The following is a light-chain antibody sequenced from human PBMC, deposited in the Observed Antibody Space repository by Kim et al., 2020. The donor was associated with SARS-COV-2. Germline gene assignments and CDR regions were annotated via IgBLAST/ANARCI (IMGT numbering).Light chain of an antibody. CDR3: QQYNYWWT. CDR2: GAS. Sequence: EIVMTQSPATLSVSPGERATLSCRASQSVRTNLAWYQQKPGQTPRLLIYGASTRATGVPARFSGSGSGTEFTLTISSLQSADFAVYYCQQYNYWWTFGQGTKVDIK. J-gene: IGKJ1*01. CDR1: QSVRTN. V-gene: IGKV3-15*01.